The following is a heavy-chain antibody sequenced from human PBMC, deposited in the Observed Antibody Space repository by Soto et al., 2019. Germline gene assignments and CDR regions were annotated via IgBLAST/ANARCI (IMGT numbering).Heavy chain of an antibody. V-gene: IGHV3-30*18. J-gene: IGHJ6*02. CDR2: ISYDGSNK. D-gene: IGHD3-3*01. CDR1: GFTFSSYG. CDR3: AKVPLDWLLYDYYYYGMDV. Sequence: GGSLRLSCAASGFTFSSYGMHWVRQAPGKRLEWVAVISYDGSNKYYADSVKGRFTISRDNSKNTLYLQMNSLRAKDTAVYYCAKVPLDWLLYDYYYYGMDVWGQGTTVTVSS.